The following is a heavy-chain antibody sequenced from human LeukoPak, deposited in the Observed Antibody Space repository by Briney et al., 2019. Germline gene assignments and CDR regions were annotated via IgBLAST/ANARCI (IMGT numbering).Heavy chain of an antibody. D-gene: IGHD6-13*01. CDR2: INHSGST. CDR3: ARQGEDSSSLEY. V-gene: IGHV4-34*01. CDR1: GESFSGYY. J-gene: IGHJ4*02. Sequence: SETLSLTCAVYGESFSGYYWSWIRQPPGKGLKWIGEINHSGSTNYNPSLKSRVTISVDTSKNQFSLKLSSVTAADTAVYYCARQGEDSSSLEYWGQGTLVTVSS.